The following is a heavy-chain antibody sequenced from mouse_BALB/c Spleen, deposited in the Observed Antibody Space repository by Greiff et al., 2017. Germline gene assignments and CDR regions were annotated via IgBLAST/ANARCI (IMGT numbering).Heavy chain of an antibody. CDR3: ASTTYYGNYGYFDV. V-gene: IGHV1-14*01. Sequence: EVQLQQSGPELVKPGASVKMSCKASGYTFTSYVMHWVKQKPGQGLEWIGYINPYNDGTKYNEKFKGKATLTSDKSSSTAYMELSSLTSEDSAVYYCASTTYYGNYGYFDVWGAGTTVTVSA. J-gene: IGHJ1*01. CDR1: GYTFTSYV. CDR2: INPYNDGT. D-gene: IGHD2-10*01.